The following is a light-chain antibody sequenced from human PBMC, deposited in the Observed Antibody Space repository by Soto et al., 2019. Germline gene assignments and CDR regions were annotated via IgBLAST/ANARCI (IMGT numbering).Light chain of an antibody. V-gene: IGLV2-8*01. CDR1: SSDVGGYNY. J-gene: IGLJ1*01. CDR2: EVN. Sequence: QSALTQPPSASGSPGQSVTISCTGTSSDVGGYNYVSWYQQNPGKVPKLTIYEVNKRPSGVPDRFSGSKSGNTASLTVSGLQAEDEADYYYTSYAGGNNVFGTGTKVTVL. CDR3: TSYAGGNNV.